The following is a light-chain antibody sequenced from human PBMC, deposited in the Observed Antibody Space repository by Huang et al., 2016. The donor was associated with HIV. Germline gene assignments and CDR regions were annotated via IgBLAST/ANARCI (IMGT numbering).Light chain of an antibody. CDR2: ATS. J-gene: IGKJ4*01. Sequence: DIQMTQSPASVSASVGDRVTITCRASQNIINWLAWYQQKPGKAPNRLISATSSLQSGVPSRFSGSGSGTDFTLTVSSLQLEDFATYYCQQVYSFPLTFGGGTKVEIK. CDR3: QQVYSFPLT. CDR1: QNIINW. V-gene: IGKV1D-12*01.